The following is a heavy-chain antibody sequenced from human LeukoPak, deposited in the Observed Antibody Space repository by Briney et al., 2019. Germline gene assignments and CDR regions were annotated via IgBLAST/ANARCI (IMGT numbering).Heavy chain of an antibody. J-gene: IGHJ4*02. CDR1: GFTFSSYS. CDR3: ARDILTGYYPPPYFDY. D-gene: IGHD3-9*01. V-gene: IGHV3-21*01. CDR2: ISSSSSYI. Sequence: PGGSLGLSCAASGFTFSSYSMTWVRQAPGKGLEWVSSISSSSSYIYYADSVKGRFTISRDNAKNSLYLQMNSLRAEDTAVYYCARDILTGYYPPPYFDYWGQGTLVTVSS.